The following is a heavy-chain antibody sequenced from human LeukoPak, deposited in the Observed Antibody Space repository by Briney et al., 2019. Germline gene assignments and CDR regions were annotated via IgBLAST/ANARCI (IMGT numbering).Heavy chain of an antibody. V-gene: IGHV3-74*01. CDR1: GFTFSSYW. D-gene: IGHD3-22*01. CDR3: ARDGYYYDSSGYYRYFDY. J-gene: IGHJ4*02. CDR2: INSDGSST. Sequence: PGGSLRLSCAASGFTFSSYWMHWVRQAPGKGLVWVSRINSDGSSTSYADSVKGRFTTSRDNAKNTLYLQMNSLRAEDTAVYYCARDGYYYDSSGYYRYFDYWGQGTLVTVSS.